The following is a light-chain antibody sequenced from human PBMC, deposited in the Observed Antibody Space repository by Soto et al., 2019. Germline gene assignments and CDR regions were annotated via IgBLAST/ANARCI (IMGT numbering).Light chain of an antibody. Sequence: QSALTQPRSVSGSPGQSVALSCTGTSSNGGGYNYVSWYQQHPGKAPKLMIYDVSKRPSGVPDRFSGSKSGNTASLSISGLQAEDEADYYCCSYAGRYTSHVFGTGTKLTVL. CDR2: DVS. CDR1: SSNGGGYNY. CDR3: CSYAGRYTSHV. V-gene: IGLV2-11*01. J-gene: IGLJ1*01.